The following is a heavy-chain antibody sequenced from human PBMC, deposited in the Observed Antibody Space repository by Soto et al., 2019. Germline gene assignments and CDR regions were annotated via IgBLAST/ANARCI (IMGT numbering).Heavy chain of an antibody. J-gene: IGHJ6*02. D-gene: IGHD2-2*01. CDR2: IYYSGST. CDR3: AREGQYQLLSYYGMDV. Sequence: SETLSLTCTVSGGSISSGGYYWSWIRQHPGKGLEWIGYIYYSGSTYYNPSLKSRVTISVDTSKNQFSLKLSSVTAADTAVYYCAREGQYQLLSYYGMDVCGQGTTVTVSS. CDR1: GGSISSGGYY. V-gene: IGHV4-31*03.